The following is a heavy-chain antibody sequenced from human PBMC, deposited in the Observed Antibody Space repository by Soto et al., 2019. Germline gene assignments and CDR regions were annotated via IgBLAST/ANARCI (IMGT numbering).Heavy chain of an antibody. J-gene: IGHJ4*02. CDR1: GFTFTSYA. CDR2: IXGSGGXT. CDR3: AKASSGWYNFGY. D-gene: IGHD6-19*01. Sequence: XXSLRLSCAASGFTFTSYAMSWVRQAPGKGLEWVSDIXGSGGXTYYADYVKGXXTISRDNXXTTPHLQMNSLRAEDTAVYYCAKASSGWYNFGYWGQGTLVTVSS. V-gene: IGHV3-23*01.